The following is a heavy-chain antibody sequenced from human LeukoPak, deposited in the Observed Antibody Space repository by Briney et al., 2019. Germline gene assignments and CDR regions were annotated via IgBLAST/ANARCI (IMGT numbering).Heavy chain of an antibody. CDR3: ARDLDY. CDR1: GFTFSTYW. V-gene: IGHV3-7*03. J-gene: IGHJ4*02. CDR2: TKQDGSDK. Sequence: GGSLRLSCAASGFTFSTYWMSWVRQAPGKGLEWVANTKQDGSDKFYVDSVKGRFTISRDNAKNSLYLQVNSLRAEDTAVYYCARDLDYWGQGTLVTVSS.